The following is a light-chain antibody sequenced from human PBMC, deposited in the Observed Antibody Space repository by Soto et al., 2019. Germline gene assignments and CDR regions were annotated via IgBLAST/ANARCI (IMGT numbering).Light chain of an antibody. Sequence: ENVLTQSPDILYVYPGEGATLSCRASQSVTTGYLAWYQQKPGQAPRLLIYGTSSRATGVPDRFRDSGSATDFTLAMTRLEPEDFALYSCQQVDDSLLTFGQETRVEI. J-gene: IGKJ1*01. CDR1: QSVTTGY. V-gene: IGKV3-20*01. CDR3: QQVDDSLLT. CDR2: GTS.